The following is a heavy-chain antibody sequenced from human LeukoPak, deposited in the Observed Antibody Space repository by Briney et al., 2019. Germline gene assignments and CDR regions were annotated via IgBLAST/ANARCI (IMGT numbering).Heavy chain of an antibody. CDR2: INHSGTT. Sequence: SETLSLTCTIYGGPFNGYYWSWIRQPPGKGLEWIGEINHSGTTNYNPSLESRVTISVDTSKNQFSLKLSSMTAADTAVYYCARGGSYPTSNDYWGQGILVTVSS. V-gene: IGHV4-34*01. J-gene: IGHJ4*02. CDR1: GGPFNGYY. CDR3: ARGGSYPTSNDY. D-gene: IGHD1-26*01.